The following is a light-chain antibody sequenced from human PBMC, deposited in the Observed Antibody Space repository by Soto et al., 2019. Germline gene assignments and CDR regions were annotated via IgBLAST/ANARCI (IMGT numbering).Light chain of an antibody. CDR1: QSVSSSY. CDR3: QQYGSSSWT. CDR2: GAS. Sequence: IVLAHSPGTLSLSAGEIATLSFRASQSVSSSYLAWYQQQPGQAPRLLIYGASNRATGIPDRFSGSGSGTDFTLTISRLEPEDFAVYYCQQYGSSSWTFGQGTKVDIK. J-gene: IGKJ1*01. V-gene: IGKV3-20*01.